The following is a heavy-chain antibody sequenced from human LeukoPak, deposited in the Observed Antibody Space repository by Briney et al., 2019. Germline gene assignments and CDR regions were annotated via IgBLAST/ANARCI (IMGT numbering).Heavy chain of an antibody. Sequence: GESLKISCKGSGYDLTSCGIGWVGQMPGKGLEWMGVINPGNSDTRYSPSFQGQVTTSADKSITPAYLQWSSLKASDTAKYYFVRLRWAAGDGYYFDYWGQGTPVTVSS. V-gene: IGHV5-51*01. CDR2: INPGNSDT. CDR1: GYDLTSCG. CDR3: VRLRWAAGDGYYFDY. D-gene: IGHD6-13*01. J-gene: IGHJ4*02.